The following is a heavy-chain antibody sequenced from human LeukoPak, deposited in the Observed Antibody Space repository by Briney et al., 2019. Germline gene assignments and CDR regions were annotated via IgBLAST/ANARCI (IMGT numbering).Heavy chain of an antibody. Sequence: SETLSLTCAVSGGSISSSNWWSWVRQPPGKGLEWIGEIYHSGSTNYNPSLKSRVTISVDKSKNQFSLKLSSVTAADTAVYYCATSRFVRGVIITTRGAFDIWGQGTMVTVSS. J-gene: IGHJ3*02. CDR3: ATSRFVRGVIITTRGAFDI. CDR1: GGSISSSNW. CDR2: IYHSGST. D-gene: IGHD3-10*01. V-gene: IGHV4-4*02.